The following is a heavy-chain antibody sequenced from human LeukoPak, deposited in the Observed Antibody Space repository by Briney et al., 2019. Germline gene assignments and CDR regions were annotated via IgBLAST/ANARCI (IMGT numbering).Heavy chain of an antibody. CDR1: GGSISSGSYY. Sequence: TLSLTCTVSGGSISSGSYYWSWIRQPAGKGLEWIGRIYTSGSTNYNPSLKSRVTISVDTSKNQFSLKLSSVTAADTAVYYCAREGNYYDSSGPPYFQHWGQGTLVTVSS. V-gene: IGHV4-61*02. J-gene: IGHJ1*01. CDR2: IYTSGST. CDR3: AREGNYYDSSGPPYFQH. D-gene: IGHD3-22*01.